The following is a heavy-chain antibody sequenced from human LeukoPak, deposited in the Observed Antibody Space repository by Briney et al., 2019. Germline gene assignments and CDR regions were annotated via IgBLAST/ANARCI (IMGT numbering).Heavy chain of an antibody. D-gene: IGHD6-6*01. CDR3: ATQLPDSSSSLYFQH. CDR1: GYTFTSYY. Sequence: GASVKVSCKASGYTFTSYYMHLVRQAPGQGLEWMGIINPSGGSTSYAQKFQGRVTMTRDTSTSTVYMELSSLRSEDTAVYYCATQLPDSSSSLYFQHWGQGTLVTVSS. CDR2: INPSGGST. J-gene: IGHJ1*01. V-gene: IGHV1-46*01.